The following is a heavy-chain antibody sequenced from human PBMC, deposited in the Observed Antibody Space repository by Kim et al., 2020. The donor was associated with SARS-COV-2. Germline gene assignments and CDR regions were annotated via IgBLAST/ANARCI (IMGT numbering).Heavy chain of an antibody. CDR1: GFTFSSYA. D-gene: IGHD3-10*01. V-gene: IGHV3-23*01. CDR2: INGGGTA. J-gene: IGHJ6*02. Sequence: GGSLRLSCAASGFTFSSYAMAWVRQATGGGLERVSTINGGGTAYYADSVKGRFTISRDNSRNTLYLQMNSLRVEDTAVYYCVKGYYGSGTSRGMDVWGQGTTVTVSS. CDR3: VKGYYGSGTSRGMDV.